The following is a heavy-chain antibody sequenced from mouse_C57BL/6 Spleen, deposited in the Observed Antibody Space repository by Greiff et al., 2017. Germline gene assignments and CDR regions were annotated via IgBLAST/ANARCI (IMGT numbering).Heavy chain of an antibody. D-gene: IGHD2-4*01. CDR3: TIEDDYAY. CDR2: IDPENGDT. V-gene: IGHV14-4*01. Sequence: VQLQQSGAELVRPGASVKLSCTASGFNIKDYYMHWVKQRPEQGLEWIGWIDPENGDTESASKFQGKATITADTTSNTAYLQVSSLTSEDTAVYYGTIEDDYAYWGQGTTLTVSS. J-gene: IGHJ2*01. CDR1: GFNIKDYY.